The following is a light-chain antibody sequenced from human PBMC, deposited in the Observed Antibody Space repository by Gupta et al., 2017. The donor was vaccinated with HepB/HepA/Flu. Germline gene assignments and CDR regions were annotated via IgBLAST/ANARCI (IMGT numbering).Light chain of an antibody. CDR3: QSADSSGTYRGV. CDR2: KDS. J-gene: IGLJ1*01. V-gene: IGLV3-25*03. CDR1: ALPKQY. Sequence: SYELTQPPSVSVSPGQTARITCSGDALPKQYAYWYQQKPGQAPVLVIYKDSERPSGIPERFSGSSSATTVTLTISGVQAEDEADYYCQSADSSGTYRGVFGTGTKVTVL.